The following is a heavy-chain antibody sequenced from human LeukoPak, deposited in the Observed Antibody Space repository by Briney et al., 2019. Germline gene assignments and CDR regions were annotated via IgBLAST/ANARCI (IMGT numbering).Heavy chain of an antibody. V-gene: IGHV4-59*01. CDR1: GGSISSYY. J-gene: IGHJ4*02. CDR2: IYYSGST. Sequence: SETLSLTCTVAGGSISSYYWSWIRQPPGKGLEWIGYIYYSGSTNYNPSLKSRVTISVDTSKNQFSLKLTSVTAADTAVYYCARYYCSSTSCYFDYWGQGTLVTVSS. D-gene: IGHD2-2*01. CDR3: ARYYCSSTSCYFDY.